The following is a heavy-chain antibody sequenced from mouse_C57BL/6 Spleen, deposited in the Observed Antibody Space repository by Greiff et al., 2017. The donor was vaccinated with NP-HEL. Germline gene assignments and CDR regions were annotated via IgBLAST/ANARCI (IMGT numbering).Heavy chain of an antibody. CDR3: AREGAYYGSSPYYYAMDY. D-gene: IGHD1-1*01. Sequence: VQLQQSGAELARPGASVKMSCKASGYTFTSYTMHWVKQRPGQGLEWIGYINPSSGYTKYNQKFKDKATLTADKSSSTAYMQLSSLTSEDSAVYYCAREGAYYGSSPYYYAMDYWGQGTSVTVSS. V-gene: IGHV1-4*01. CDR2: INPSSGYT. CDR1: GYTFTSYT. J-gene: IGHJ4*01.